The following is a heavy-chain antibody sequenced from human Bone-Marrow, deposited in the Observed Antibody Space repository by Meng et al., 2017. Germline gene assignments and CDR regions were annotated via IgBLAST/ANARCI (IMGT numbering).Heavy chain of an antibody. Sequence: SLKISCAASGFTFDDYAMHWVRQAPGKGLEWVSGISWNSGSIGYADSVEGRFTISRDNAKNSLYLQMNSLRAEDTALYYCAKARVAGYYYYYGMDVWGQGTTVTVSS. CDR2: ISWNSGSI. V-gene: IGHV3-9*01. CDR1: GFTFDDYA. CDR3: AKARVAGYYYYYGMDV. D-gene: IGHD3-10*01. J-gene: IGHJ6*02.